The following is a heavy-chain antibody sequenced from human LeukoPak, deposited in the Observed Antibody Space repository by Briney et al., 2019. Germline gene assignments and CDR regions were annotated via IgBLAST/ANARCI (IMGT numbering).Heavy chain of an antibody. CDR3: ARDGWIYDSSGYYAY. CDR2: ISAYNGNT. Sequence: ASVKVSCKASGYTFTSYGISWVRQAPGQGLEWMGWISAYNGNTNYAQKLQGRVTMTTDTSTSTAYMELRSLRSDDTAVYYCARDGWIYDSSGYYAYWGQGTLVTVSS. V-gene: IGHV1-18*01. D-gene: IGHD3-22*01. J-gene: IGHJ4*02. CDR1: GYTFTSYG.